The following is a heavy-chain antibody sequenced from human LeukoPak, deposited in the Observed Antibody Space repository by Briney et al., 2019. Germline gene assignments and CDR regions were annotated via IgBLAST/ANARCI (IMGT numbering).Heavy chain of an antibody. CDR2: ISYDGSNK. CDR1: GFTFSSYA. D-gene: IGHD3-22*01. V-gene: IGHV3-30-3*01. J-gene: IGHJ3*01. CDR3: ARDLLSWYYYDSSGYYPN. Sequence: GGSLRLSCAASGFTFSSYAMRWVRQAPGKGLEWVAVISYDGSNKYYADSVKGRFTISRDNSKNTLYLQMNSLRAEDTAVYYCARDLLSWYYYDSSGYYPNWGQGTMVTVSS.